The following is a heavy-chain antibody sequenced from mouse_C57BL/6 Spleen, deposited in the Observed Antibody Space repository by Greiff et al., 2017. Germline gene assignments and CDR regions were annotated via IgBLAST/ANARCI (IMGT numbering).Heavy chain of an antibody. CDR3: ASGRGNYALAY. CDR1: GFSLTSYG. CDR2: IWGVGST. Sequence: VQVVESGPGLVAPSQSLSITCTVSGFSLTSYGVDWVRQSPGKGLEWLGVIWGVGSTNCNSALNSILSISTDNSKSQVFLKMNSLQTDDTAMYYCASGRGNYALAYWGQGTLVTVSA. J-gene: IGHJ3*01. V-gene: IGHV2-6*01. D-gene: IGHD2-1*01.